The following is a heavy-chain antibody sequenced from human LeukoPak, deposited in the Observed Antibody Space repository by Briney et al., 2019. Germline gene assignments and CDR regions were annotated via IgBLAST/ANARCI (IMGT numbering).Heavy chain of an antibody. CDR2: IYYSGST. V-gene: IGHV4-59*01. CDR1: GSSISRYY. J-gene: IGHJ4*02. CDR3: ARGISSSGWYLSYYFDY. D-gene: IGHD6-19*01. Sequence: SETLSLTCSVSGSSISRYYWSWIRQSPGKGLEWIAYIYYSGSTNYNPSLKSRVTISVDTSKNQFSLKLSSVTAADTAVYYCARGISSSGWYLSYYFDYWGQGTLVTVSS.